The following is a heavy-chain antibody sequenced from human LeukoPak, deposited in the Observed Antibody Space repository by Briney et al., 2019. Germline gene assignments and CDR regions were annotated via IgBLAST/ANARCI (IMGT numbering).Heavy chain of an antibody. J-gene: IGHJ6*03. CDR2: ISSSSSYI. Sequence: GGSLRLSCAASGFTFSSYSMNWVRQAPGKGLEWVSSISSSSSYIYYADSVKGRFTISRDNAKNSLYLQMNSLRAEDTAVYYCAKRGEEDGYYYYYMDVWGKGTTVTVSS. V-gene: IGHV3-21*04. CDR1: GFTFSSYS. CDR3: AKRGEEDGYYYYYMDV. D-gene: IGHD3-16*01.